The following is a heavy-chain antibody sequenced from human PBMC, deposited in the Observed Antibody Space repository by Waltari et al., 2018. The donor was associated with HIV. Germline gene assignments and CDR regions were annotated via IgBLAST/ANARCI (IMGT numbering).Heavy chain of an antibody. CDR2: IDPQNGER. J-gene: IGHJ4*02. CDR1: GYTFAAYY. D-gene: IGHD3-10*01. CDR3: SSDIGT. V-gene: IGHV1-69-2*01. Sequence: VLLAQAGREVVKPGASVETSGKGSGYTFAAYYMHWIKPSPGKRLEWVGLIDPQNGERRYGEKFQHGVVITADPSKNTISLRLTRVTSDDTAIYYCSSDIGTWGQGTQVSVSS.